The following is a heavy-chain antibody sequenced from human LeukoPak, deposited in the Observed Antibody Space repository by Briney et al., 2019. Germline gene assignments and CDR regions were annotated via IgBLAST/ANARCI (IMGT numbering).Heavy chain of an antibody. D-gene: IGHD2-15*01. CDR3: ASSTPAVTAFDY. Sequence: SVKVSCKASGGTFSSYAISWVRRAPGQGLEWMGRIIPILGIANYAQKFQGRVTITADKSTSTAYMELSSLRSEDTAVYYCASSTPAVTAFDYWGQGTLVTVSS. V-gene: IGHV1-69*04. J-gene: IGHJ4*02. CDR1: GGTFSSYA. CDR2: IIPILGIA.